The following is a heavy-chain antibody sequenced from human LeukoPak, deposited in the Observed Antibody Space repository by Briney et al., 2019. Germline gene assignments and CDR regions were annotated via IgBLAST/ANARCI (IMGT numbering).Heavy chain of an antibody. V-gene: IGHV3-7*04. Sequence: GGSLRLSGAASGFTFSSYWMSWVRQAPGKGLDWVANIKQDGSEKYYVDSVKGRFTISRDNAKNSLYLQMNSLRGEDTAVYYCARVGATGTADYWGQGTLVTVS. CDR2: IKQDGSEK. CDR1: GFTFSSYW. CDR3: ARVGATGTADY. J-gene: IGHJ4*02. D-gene: IGHD1-1*01.